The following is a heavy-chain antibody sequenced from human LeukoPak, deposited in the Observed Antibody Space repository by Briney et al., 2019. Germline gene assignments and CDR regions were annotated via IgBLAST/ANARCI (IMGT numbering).Heavy chain of an antibody. Sequence: ASVKVSCKASGGTFSSYAISWVRQAPGQGLEWMGGIIPIFGTANYAQKFQGRVTITADESTSTAYMELSSLRSEDTAVYYCARRMHDYGDYRTHIDYWGQGSLVTVSS. D-gene: IGHD4-17*01. CDR2: IIPIFGTA. CDR1: GGTFSSYA. CDR3: ARRMHDYGDYRTHIDY. V-gene: IGHV1-69*13. J-gene: IGHJ4*02.